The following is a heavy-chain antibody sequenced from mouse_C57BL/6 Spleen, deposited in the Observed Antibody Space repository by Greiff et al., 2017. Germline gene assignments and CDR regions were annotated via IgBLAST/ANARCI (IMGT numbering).Heavy chain of an antibody. CDR1: GYSITSGYY. CDR2: ISYDGSN. Sequence: EVQLVESGPGLVKPSQSLSLTCSVTGYSITSGYYWNWIRQFPGNKLEWMGYISYDGSNNYNPSLKNRISITRDTSKNQFFLQLNSVTTEDTATYYCAGRYFDVWGTGTTVTVSS. V-gene: IGHV3-6*01. CDR3: AGRYFDV. J-gene: IGHJ1*03.